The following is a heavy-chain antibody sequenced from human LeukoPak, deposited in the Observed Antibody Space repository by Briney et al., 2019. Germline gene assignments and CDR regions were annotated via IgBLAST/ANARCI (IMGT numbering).Heavy chain of an antibody. CDR2: IWYDGSNK. CDR1: GFTFSSYG. CDR3: ARARPVTIFGLLLNPIGVFDS. V-gene: IGHV3-33*01. J-gene: IGHJ5*01. Sequence: GGTLRLSCAASGFTFSSYGMHWGRQAPGKGLEWVAVIWYDGSNKYYADSVKGRFTISRDNSKNTLYLQMNSLRAEDPAVYYCARARPVTIFGLLLNPIGVFDSWGQGTLVTVSS. D-gene: IGHD3-3*01.